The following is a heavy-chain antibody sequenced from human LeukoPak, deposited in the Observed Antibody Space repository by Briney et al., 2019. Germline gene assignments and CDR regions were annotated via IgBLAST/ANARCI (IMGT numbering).Heavy chain of an antibody. CDR3: ARGRRYSDSSNCYFDY. CDR2: IYYSGST. V-gene: IGHV4-39*01. Sequence: SETLSLTCTVSGGSITTVPYFWGWIRQPPGKELEWIGTIYYSGSTYYEPSLKSRVTISVDTSKNQFSLKLSSVTAADTAVYYCARGRRYSDSSNCYFDYWGQGTLVTVSS. D-gene: IGHD3-22*01. J-gene: IGHJ4*02. CDR1: GGSITTVPYF.